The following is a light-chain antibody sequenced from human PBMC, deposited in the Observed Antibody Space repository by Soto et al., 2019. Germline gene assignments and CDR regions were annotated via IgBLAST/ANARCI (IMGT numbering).Light chain of an antibody. V-gene: IGLV2-23*01. CDR1: SSDVGNYNL. Sequence: QSALTQPASVSGSAGRSITISCTGTSSDVGNYNLFSWYQQHPGKAPKLIVYEGSRRPPGVSNRFSGSKSGNTASLTISGLQAEDEADYYCCSYAGSTTWMFGGGTQLTVL. J-gene: IGLJ3*02. CDR2: EGS. CDR3: CSYAGSTTWM.